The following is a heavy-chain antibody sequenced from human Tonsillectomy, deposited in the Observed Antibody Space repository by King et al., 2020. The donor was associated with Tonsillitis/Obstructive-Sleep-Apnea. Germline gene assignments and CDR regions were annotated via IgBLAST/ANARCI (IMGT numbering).Heavy chain of an antibody. J-gene: IGHJ6*02. CDR2: IRSKAYGGTT. V-gene: IGHV3-49*04. CDR3: TRDRSLFYGDYVGGMDV. Sequence: VQLVESGGGLVQPGRSLRLSCTASGFTFGDYAMNWVRQAPGKGLGWVGFIRSKAYGGTTEYAASVKGRFTISRDDSKSIAYLQMNSLKTEDTAVYYCTRDRSLFYGDYVGGMDVWGQGTTVTVSS. D-gene: IGHD4-17*01. CDR1: GFTFGDYA.